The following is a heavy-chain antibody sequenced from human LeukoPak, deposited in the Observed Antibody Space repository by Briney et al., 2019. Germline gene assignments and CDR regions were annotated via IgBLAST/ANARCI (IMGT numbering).Heavy chain of an antibody. V-gene: IGHV3-30*02. Sequence: GGSLXXXXXAXXFTFSSYGXHWVRQAPGKGLEGVAFIRYDGSNKYYAESVKGGFTISRDNNKNTLYLQMNSLRAEDTAVYYCAKSASPGTSCSDYWGQGTLVTVSS. CDR1: XFTFSSYG. D-gene: IGHD2-2*01. CDR3: AKSASPGTSCSDY. J-gene: IGHJ4*02. CDR2: IRYDGSNK.